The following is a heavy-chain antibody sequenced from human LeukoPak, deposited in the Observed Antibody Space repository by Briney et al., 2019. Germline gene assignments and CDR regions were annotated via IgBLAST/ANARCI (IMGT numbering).Heavy chain of an antibody. CDR3: ATETNGRHYDY. J-gene: IGHJ4*02. V-gene: IGHV3-21*06. Sequence: GGSLRLSCTASALTFCTSGFNWVRQAPGKGLEWVASIGPTGSDRYHADSIKGRFTISRDNANNFLYLQMNSLRAEDTAVYYCATETNGRHYDYWGQGTLLTVSS. D-gene: IGHD1-14*01. CDR2: IGPTGSDR. CDR1: ALTFCTSG.